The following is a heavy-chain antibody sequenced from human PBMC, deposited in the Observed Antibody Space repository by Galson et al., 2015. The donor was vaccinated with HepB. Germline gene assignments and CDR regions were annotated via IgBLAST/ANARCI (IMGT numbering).Heavy chain of an antibody. CDR2: IKSKTAGGTT. D-gene: IGHD3-22*01. CDR1: GFTFSNAW. J-gene: IGHJ4*02. V-gene: IGHV3-15*01. Sequence: SLRLSCAASGFTFSNAWMSWVRQAPGRGLEWVGRIKSKTAGGTTDYARPVKGRFILSRDDSKNMLYLQMNSLKIDDAGVCYCTTVYYDTSGYDYWGQGTLVTVSS. CDR3: TTVYYDTSGYDY.